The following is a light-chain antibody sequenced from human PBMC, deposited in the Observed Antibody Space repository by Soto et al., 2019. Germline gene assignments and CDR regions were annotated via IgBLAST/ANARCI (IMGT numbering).Light chain of an antibody. V-gene: IGLV1-51*01. CDR2: DDN. CDR3: GTWDSSLSVGV. Sequence: QSVLTQPPSVSAAPGQKVTISCSGGSSNIGNNYVAWYQQLPETAPRLLIYDDNKRPSGISDRFSGSKSGTSATLGITGLQTGDEAEYYCGTWDSSLSVGVFGGGTKLTVL. CDR1: SSNIGNNY. J-gene: IGLJ2*01.